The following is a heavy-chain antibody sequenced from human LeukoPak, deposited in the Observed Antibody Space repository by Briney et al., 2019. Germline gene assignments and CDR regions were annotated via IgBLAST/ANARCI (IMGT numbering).Heavy chain of an antibody. CDR2: IYGSGGS. J-gene: IGHJ4*02. V-gene: IGHV3-23*01. CDR3: AKDRLPDGVWSIDY. CDR1: GFTFSSYA. D-gene: IGHD2-8*02. Sequence: GGSLRLSCAASGFTFSSYAMSWVRQAPGKGLEWVSAIYGSGGSEYADSVKGRFTISRDNSKNTVYLQMNSLRAEDTAVYYCAKDRLPDGVWSIDYWGQGTLVTVSS.